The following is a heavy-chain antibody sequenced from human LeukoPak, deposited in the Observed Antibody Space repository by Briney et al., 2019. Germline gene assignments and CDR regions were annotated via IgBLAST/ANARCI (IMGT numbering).Heavy chain of an antibody. Sequence: SETLSLTCTVSGGSISSYYWSWIRQPPGKGLEWIGSIYYSGSTYYNPSLKSRVTISVDTSKNQFSLKLSSVTAADTAVYYCARRGVKDYYGMDVWGQGTTVTVSS. CDR1: GGSISSYY. J-gene: IGHJ6*02. V-gene: IGHV4-59*05. CDR2: IYYSGST. CDR3: ARRGVKDYYGMDV. D-gene: IGHD3-10*01.